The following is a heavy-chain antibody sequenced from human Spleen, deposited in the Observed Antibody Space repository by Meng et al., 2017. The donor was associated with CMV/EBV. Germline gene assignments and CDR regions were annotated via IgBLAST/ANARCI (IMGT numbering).Heavy chain of an antibody. J-gene: IGHJ4*02. CDR2: IKQDGSEK. D-gene: IGHD3-10*01. Sequence: GGSLRLSCTASGFTFSSYWMSWVRQAPGKGLEWVANIKQDGSEKYYVDSVKGRFTISRDNAKSSLYLQMNSLRAEDTAVYYCARRAGSFMSLYYFNWWGQGTLVTVSS. V-gene: IGHV3-7*03. CDR1: GFTFSSYW. CDR3: ARRAGSFMSLYYFNW.